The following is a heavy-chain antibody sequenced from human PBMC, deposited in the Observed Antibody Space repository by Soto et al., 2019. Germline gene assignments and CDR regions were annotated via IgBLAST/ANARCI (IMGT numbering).Heavy chain of an antibody. CDR1: GFIFVDYA. Sequence: LRLSCKASGFIFVDYAINWFRQSPGEGLEWVGFVRSKVYGGTTDYAASVRGRFTISRDDSKSIAYLQMNSLKTDDTAVYYCARDGVQITDFDYLYYGLDVWGPGTTVTVSS. D-gene: IGHD3-16*01. V-gene: IGHV3-49*03. J-gene: IGHJ6*02. CDR2: VRSKVYGGTT. CDR3: ARDGVQITDFDYLYYGLDV.